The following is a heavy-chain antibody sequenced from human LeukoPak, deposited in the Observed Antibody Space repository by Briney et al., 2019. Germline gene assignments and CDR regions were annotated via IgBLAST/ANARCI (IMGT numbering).Heavy chain of an antibody. CDR1: GFTFSSYG. V-gene: IGHV3-33*01. D-gene: IGHD3-9*01. CDR2: IWYDGSNK. Sequence: PRRSLRLSCAASGFTFSSYGMHWVRQAPGKGLEWVAVIWYDGSNKYYADSVKGRFTISRDNSKNTLYLQMNSLRAEDTAVYYCARDLRYCMDVWGKGTTVTVSS. J-gene: IGHJ6*04. CDR3: ARDLRYCMDV.